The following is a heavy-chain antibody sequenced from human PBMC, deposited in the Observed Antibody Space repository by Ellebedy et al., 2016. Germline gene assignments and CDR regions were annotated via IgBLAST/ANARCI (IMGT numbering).Heavy chain of an antibody. J-gene: IGHJ5*02. V-gene: IGHV4-39*07. CDR1: GGSISSSSYY. D-gene: IGHD3-22*01. Sequence: SETLSLTCTVSGGSISSSSYYWGWIRQPPGKGLEWIGNIYYSGSTNYNPSLKSRVTISVDTSKNQFSLKLSSVTAADTAVYYCERGLDYYDSSGYPNWFDPWGQGTLVTVSS. CDR2: IYYSGST. CDR3: ERGLDYYDSSGYPNWFDP.